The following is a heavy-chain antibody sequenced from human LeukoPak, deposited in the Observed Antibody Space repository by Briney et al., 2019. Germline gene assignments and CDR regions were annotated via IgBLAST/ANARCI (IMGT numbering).Heavy chain of an antibody. Sequence: PGGSLRLSCAASGFTFSRYGMNWVRQAPGKGLEWVAAISGSGDNTYYADSVKGRFTTSRDNSKNTLYLQMNSLGTEDSAVYYCAKDPDSSTLDYFDYWGQGTLVTVSS. CDR3: AKDPDSSTLDYFDY. D-gene: IGHD1-1*01. V-gene: IGHV3-23*01. CDR1: GFTFSRYG. J-gene: IGHJ4*02. CDR2: ISGSGDNT.